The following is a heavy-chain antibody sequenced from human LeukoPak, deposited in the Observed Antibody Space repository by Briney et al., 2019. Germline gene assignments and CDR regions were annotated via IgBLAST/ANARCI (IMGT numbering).Heavy chain of an antibody. Sequence: PSETPSLTCTVSGGSISSYYWSWIRQPPGKGLEWIGYIYYSGSTNYNPSLKSRVTISVDTSKNQFSLKLSSVTAADTAVYYCARHTVRLGAFDIWGQGTMVTVSS. D-gene: IGHD3-10*01. CDR3: ARHTVRLGAFDI. V-gene: IGHV4-59*08. CDR1: GGSISSYY. J-gene: IGHJ3*02. CDR2: IYYSGST.